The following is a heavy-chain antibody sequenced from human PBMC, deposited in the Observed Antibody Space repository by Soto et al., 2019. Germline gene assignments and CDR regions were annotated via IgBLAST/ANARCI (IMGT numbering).Heavy chain of an antibody. CDR2: ISAYNGNT. V-gene: IGHV1-18*01. D-gene: IGHD6-13*01. CDR1: GYTFTSYG. J-gene: IGHJ4*02. Sequence: ASVKVSCKASGYTFTSYGISWVRQAPGQGLEWMGWISAYNGNTNYAQKLQGRVTMTTDTSTSTAYMELRSLRSDDTAVYYCARDLSLYSSSWDHFDYWGQGTLVTVSS. CDR3: ARDLSLYSSSWDHFDY.